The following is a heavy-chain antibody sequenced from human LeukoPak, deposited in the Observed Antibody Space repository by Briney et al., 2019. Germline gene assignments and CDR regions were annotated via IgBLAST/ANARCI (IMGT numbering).Heavy chain of an antibody. Sequence: GGSLRLSCAASGFTFSTYWMTWVRQAPGKGLEWVANLKTDGSQTYYLDSVKGRFTISRDNAKNFLSLQLGSLRADDTGVYYCARASMGGRDYHLDPWGQGTLVTVSS. V-gene: IGHV3-7*01. CDR3: ARASMGGRDYHLDP. CDR1: GFTFSTYW. J-gene: IGHJ5*02. D-gene: IGHD4/OR15-4a*01. CDR2: LKTDGSQT.